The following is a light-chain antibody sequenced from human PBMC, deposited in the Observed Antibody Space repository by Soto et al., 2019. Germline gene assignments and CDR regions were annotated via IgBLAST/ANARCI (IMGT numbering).Light chain of an antibody. CDR3: QQYNTWHPK. V-gene: IGKV3-15*01. CDR1: QSVSSN. Sequence: EIVMTQSPATLSVSPGERATLSCRASQSVSSNLAWYQQKPGQAPRLLIYGASTRATGVPARISGSASGTEFTLTISSLQSEDLEVYSCQQYNTWHPKFGKGTKVDI. J-gene: IGKJ1*01. CDR2: GAS.